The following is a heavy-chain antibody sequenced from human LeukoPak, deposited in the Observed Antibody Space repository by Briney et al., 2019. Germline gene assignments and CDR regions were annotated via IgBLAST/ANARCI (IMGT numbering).Heavy chain of an antibody. CDR2: IYYSGST. J-gene: IGHJ4*02. CDR3: ARGGDYGDLRYFDY. V-gene: IGHV4-59*08. CDR1: GGSISPYY. D-gene: IGHD4-17*01. Sequence: SETLSLTCIVSGGSISPYYWSWIRQPPGSGLEWIAYIYYSGSTSYNPSLKSRVAISVDTSNNEVSLKLSSVTAADTAVYYCARGGDYGDLRYFDYWGQGTLVTVSS.